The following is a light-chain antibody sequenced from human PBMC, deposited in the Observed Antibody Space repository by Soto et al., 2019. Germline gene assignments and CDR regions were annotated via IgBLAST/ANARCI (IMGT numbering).Light chain of an antibody. Sequence: EVVMPQSPATLAVSPGERATLFCGASQTVASNLAWYQQKPGQPPRLLIYAASTRATGVPARFSGSGSGTEFTLTVSRLQSEDFAVYYCQKYNLWPPITFGQGTRLDIK. J-gene: IGKJ5*01. CDR1: QTVASN. CDR3: QKYNLWPPIT. V-gene: IGKV3-15*01. CDR2: AAS.